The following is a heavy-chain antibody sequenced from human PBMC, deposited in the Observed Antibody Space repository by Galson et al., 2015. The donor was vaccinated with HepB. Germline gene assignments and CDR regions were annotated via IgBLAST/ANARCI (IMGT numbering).Heavy chain of an antibody. CDR3: AKKPSSYDYYSMDV. CDR1: GLSFVSYS. V-gene: IGHV3-48*01. J-gene: IGHJ6*02. CDR2: VSSGSTGR. D-gene: IGHD1-14*01. Sequence: SLRLSCAASGLSFVSYSMNWVRQAPGKGLEWVAYVSSGSTGRYYADSVKGRFTISRDNAKNSLYLHMASLRREDTAVYYCAKKPSSYDYYSMDVWGQGTTVTVSS.